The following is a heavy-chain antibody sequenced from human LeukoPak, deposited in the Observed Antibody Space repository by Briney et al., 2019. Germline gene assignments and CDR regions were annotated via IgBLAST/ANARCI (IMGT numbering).Heavy chain of an antibody. V-gene: IGHV1-18*01. CDR1: GYTLTSYG. CDR2: ISAYNGNT. J-gene: IGHJ4*02. Sequence: ASVKVSCKASGYTLTSYGISWVRQAPGQGLEWMGWISAYNGNTNYAQKLQGRVTMTTDTSTSTAYMELRSLRSDDTAVYYCARMFDYVWGSYRTYYFDYWGQGTLVTVSS. CDR3: ARMFDYVWGSYRTYYFDY. D-gene: IGHD3-16*02.